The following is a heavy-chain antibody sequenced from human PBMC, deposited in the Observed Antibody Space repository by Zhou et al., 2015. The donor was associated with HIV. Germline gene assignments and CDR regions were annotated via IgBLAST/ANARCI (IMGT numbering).Heavy chain of an antibody. Sequence: QVQLVQSGAEVKKPGSSVKVSCKASGGTFSSYTISWVRQAPGQGLEWMGRIIPILGIANYAQKFQGRVTITADKSTSTAYMELSSLRSEDTAVYYCARGGNYYDSSGDRVDAFDIWGQGTMVTVSS. CDR3: ARGGNYYDSSGDRVDAFDI. CDR1: GGTFSSYT. D-gene: IGHD3-22*01. J-gene: IGHJ3*02. V-gene: IGHV1-69*02. CDR2: IIPILGIA.